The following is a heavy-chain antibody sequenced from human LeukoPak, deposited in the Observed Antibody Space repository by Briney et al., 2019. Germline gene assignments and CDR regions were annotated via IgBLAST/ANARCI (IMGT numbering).Heavy chain of an antibody. CDR3: ARGLICSSGSCYFDP. D-gene: IGHD2-15*01. CDR2: TNPYNGDT. CDR1: GYTFISYG. V-gene: IGHV1-18*01. Sequence: ASVKVSCKSSGYTFISYGVSWVRQAPGQGLEWMGWTNPYNGDTNYAQNFQGRVTMTTDTFTSTAYMELRSLRSDDTAVYCCARGLICSSGSCYFDPWGQGTLVTVSS. J-gene: IGHJ5*02.